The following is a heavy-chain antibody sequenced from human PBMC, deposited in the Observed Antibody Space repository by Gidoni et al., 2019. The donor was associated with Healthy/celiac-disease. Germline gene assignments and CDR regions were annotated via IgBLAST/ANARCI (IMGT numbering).Heavy chain of an antibody. D-gene: IGHD1-26*01. CDR3: ARYGFYSGSDG. CDR2: IYHSGST. J-gene: IGHJ6*02. CDR1: GYSISSGYY. V-gene: IGHV4-38-2*01. Sequence: QVQLQESGPGLVKPSETLSLTCAVSGYSISSGYYWGWIRQPPGKGLEWIGSIYHSGSTYYNPSLKSRVTISVDTSKNQFSLKLSSVTAADTAVYYCARYGFYSGSDGWGQGTTVTVSS.